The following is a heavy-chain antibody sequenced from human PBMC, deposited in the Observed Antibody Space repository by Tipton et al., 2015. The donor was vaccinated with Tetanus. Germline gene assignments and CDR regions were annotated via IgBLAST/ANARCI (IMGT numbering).Heavy chain of an antibody. CDR1: GGSVRSGSYY. V-gene: IGHV4-61*01. J-gene: IGHJ4*02. CDR2: IYYNGNT. D-gene: IGHD2-2*01. Sequence: TLSLTCAVSGGSVRSGSYYWNWIRQPPGKGLEWIGYIYYNGNTHYNPALKSRVTISVDTSKNQFSLKLSSVTAADTAIYYCAREVPAAGHFDSWGQGTLVTVPS. CDR3: AREVPAAGHFDS.